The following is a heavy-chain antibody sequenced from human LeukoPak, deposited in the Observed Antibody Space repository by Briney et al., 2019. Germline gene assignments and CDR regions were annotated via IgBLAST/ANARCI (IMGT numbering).Heavy chain of an antibody. CDR2: IYYSGST. V-gene: IGHV4-59*01. CDR3: ARDPPGVKGDYNYQFDY. J-gene: IGHJ4*02. D-gene: IGHD4-17*01. Sequence: PSETLSLTCTVSGGSISSYYWSWIRQPPGKGLEWIGFIYYSGSTNYNPSLKSRVTISVDTSKNQFSLKLSSVTAADTAVYYCARDPPGVKGDYNYQFDYWGQGTLVTVSS. CDR1: GGSISSYY.